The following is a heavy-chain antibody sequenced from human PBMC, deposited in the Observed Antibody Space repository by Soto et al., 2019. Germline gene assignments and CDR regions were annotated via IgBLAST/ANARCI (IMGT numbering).Heavy chain of an antibody. Sequence: PXGTLSLTCAVSGYSISSGYYWCCIRQPPGKGLEWIGSIYHSGSTYYNPSLKSRVTISVDTSKNQFSLKLSSVTAADTAVYYCARDLPDCSTSCYTKYNWFDPWGQGTLVTVSS. CDR2: IYHSGST. D-gene: IGHD2-2*02. CDR1: GYSISSGYY. V-gene: IGHV4-38-2*02. J-gene: IGHJ5*02. CDR3: ARDLPDCSTSCYTKYNWFDP.